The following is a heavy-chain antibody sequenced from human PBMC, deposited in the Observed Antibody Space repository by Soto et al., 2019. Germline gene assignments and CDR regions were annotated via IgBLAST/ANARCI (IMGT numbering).Heavy chain of an antibody. D-gene: IGHD2-15*01. CDR2: IYHSGST. CDR3: ARGQVVAAQP. CDR1: GGSISSGGYS. Sequence: QLQLQESGSGLVKPSQTLSLTCAVSGGSISSGGYSWSWIRQPPGKGLEWIGYIYHSGSTYYNPSLKSRVTISVDRFKIQFSLKLSSVTAAATALYYSARGQVVAAQPWGQGTLVTVSS. J-gene: IGHJ5*02. V-gene: IGHV4-30-2*01.